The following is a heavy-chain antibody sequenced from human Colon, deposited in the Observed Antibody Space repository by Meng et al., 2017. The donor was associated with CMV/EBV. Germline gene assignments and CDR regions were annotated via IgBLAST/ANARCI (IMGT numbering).Heavy chain of an antibody. D-gene: IGHD7-27*01. Sequence: ASVKVSCKASGYTFTGYYMHWVRQAPGQGLEWMGWINPNSGGTNYAQKFQGRVTMTRDTSISTAYMELSRLRSDDTAVYYCARARPILGYYFAYWGQGTLVTVSS. CDR2: INPNSGGT. V-gene: IGHV1-2*02. CDR1: GYTFTGYY. CDR3: ARARPILGYYFAY. J-gene: IGHJ4*02.